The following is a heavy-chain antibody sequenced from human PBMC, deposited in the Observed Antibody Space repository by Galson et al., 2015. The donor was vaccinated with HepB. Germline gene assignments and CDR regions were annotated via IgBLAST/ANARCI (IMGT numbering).Heavy chain of an antibody. J-gene: IGHJ4*02. Sequence: LRLSCAASGFTFSSYGMHWVRQAPGKGLEWVAVISYDGSNKYYADSVKGRFTISRDNSKNTLFLQMNSLRPEDTAVYYCAKAQARYYYDSSGSEFDYWGQGTLVTVSS. D-gene: IGHD3-22*01. CDR3: AKAQARYYYDSSGSEFDY. CDR1: GFTFSSYG. V-gene: IGHV3-30*18. CDR2: ISYDGSNK.